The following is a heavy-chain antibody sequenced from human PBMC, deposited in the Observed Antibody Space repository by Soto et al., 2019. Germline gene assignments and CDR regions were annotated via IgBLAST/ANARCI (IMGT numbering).Heavy chain of an antibody. CDR1: GFTFSSYW. CDR2: IKQDGSEK. J-gene: IGHJ4*02. Sequence: EVQLVESGGGLVQPGGSLRLSCAASGFTFSSYWMTWVRQAPGKGLEWVASIKQDGSEKHYVDSLKGRFTISRDNAKNSLFLQVNSLRAEDTAVYYCARDRAEMAASDYWGQGTLVTVSS. D-gene: IGHD6-19*01. CDR3: ARDRAEMAASDY. V-gene: IGHV3-7*03.